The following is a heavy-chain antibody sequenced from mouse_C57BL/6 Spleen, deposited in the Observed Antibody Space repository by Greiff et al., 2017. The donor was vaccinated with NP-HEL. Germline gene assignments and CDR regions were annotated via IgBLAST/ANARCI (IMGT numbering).Heavy chain of an antibody. CDR2: IDPSDSYT. D-gene: IGHD2-4*01. V-gene: IGHV1-50*01. CDR3: ARGGHYDYYDY. CDR1: GYTFTSYW. Sequence: QVQLQQPGAELVKPGASVKLSCKASGYTFTSYWMQWVKQRPGQGLEWIGEIDPSDSYTNYNQKFKGKATLTVDTSSSTAYMQLSSLTSEDSAVYYCARGGHYDYYDYWGQGTTLTVSS. J-gene: IGHJ2*01.